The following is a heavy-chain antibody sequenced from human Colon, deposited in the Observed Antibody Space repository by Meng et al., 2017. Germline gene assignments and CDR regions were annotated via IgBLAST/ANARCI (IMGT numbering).Heavy chain of an antibody. CDR2: ISQSGTT. J-gene: IGHJ4*02. D-gene: IGHD3-9*01. CDR1: SGSISSSNW. Sequence: QVRLQEGGPGLVKPSGTLSLTGAVSSGSISSSNWWSWVRQPPGKGLEWIGEISQSGTTYYNPSLKSRVTITGDWSKNQFSLNLNSVTAADTALYYCVRQGMTSYSWGYWGQGTLVTGSS. CDR3: VRQGMTSYSWGY. V-gene: IGHV4-4*02.